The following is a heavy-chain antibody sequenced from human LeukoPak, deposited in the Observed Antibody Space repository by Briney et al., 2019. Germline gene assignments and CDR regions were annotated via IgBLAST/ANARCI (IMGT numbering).Heavy chain of an antibody. V-gene: IGHV3-64*01. CDR1: GFTFSSYA. CDR2: ISSNGGST. J-gene: IGHJ4*02. CDR3: ARDGWPAFDY. D-gene: IGHD2-15*01. Sequence: PGGSLRLSCAASGFTFSSYAMHWVRQAPGKGLEYVSAISSNGGSTYYANSVKGRFTISRDNSKNTLYLQMGSLRAEDMAVYYCARDGWPAFDYWGQGTLVTVSS.